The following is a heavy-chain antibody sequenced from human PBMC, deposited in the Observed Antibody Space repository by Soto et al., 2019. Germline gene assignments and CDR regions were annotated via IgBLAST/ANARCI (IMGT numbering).Heavy chain of an antibody. CDR3: AKEGSGRPGLDY. CDR1: GFTFDDYT. D-gene: IGHD1-26*01. J-gene: IGHJ4*02. Sequence: RGSLLLSCAASGFTFDDYTMHWVRQAPGKGLEWVSLISWDGGSTYYADSVKGRFTISRDNSKNSLYLQMNSLRTEDTALYYCAKEGSGRPGLDYWGQGTLVTVSS. V-gene: IGHV3-43*01. CDR2: ISWDGGST.